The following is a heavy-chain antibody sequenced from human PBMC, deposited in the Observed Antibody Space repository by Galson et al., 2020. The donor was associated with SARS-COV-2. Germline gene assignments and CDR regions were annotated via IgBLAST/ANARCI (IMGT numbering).Heavy chain of an antibody. J-gene: IGHJ3*02. CDR1: GYTFTNYA. CDR3: AKLDRIGARMGGLDI. D-gene: IGHD6-6*01. CDR2: ISGSGLVT. Sequence: GGSLRLSCAASGYTFTNYAMTWARQAPGKGLEWVSTISGSGLVTYYAHSVKGRFTISREISQNKLYLQMNSLRADDTAFYYCAKLDRIGARMGGLDIWGRGTMVTVSS. V-gene: IGHV3-23*01.